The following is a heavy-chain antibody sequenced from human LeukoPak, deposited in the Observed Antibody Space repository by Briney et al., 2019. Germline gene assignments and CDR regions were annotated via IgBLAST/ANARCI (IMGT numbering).Heavy chain of an antibody. Sequence: SGPTLVNPTQTLTLACTFSGFSLSTSEMGVSWIRQPPGKALEWLALIFWTDEKHYSPSLKSRLTITKDTSKNQVVLTMTNMDPVDTATYYCAHRPIAGRPFDSWGQGTLVTVSS. J-gene: IGHJ5*01. CDR3: AHRPIAGRPFDS. CDR2: IFWTDEK. CDR1: GFSLSTSEMG. V-gene: IGHV2-5*01. D-gene: IGHD6-6*01.